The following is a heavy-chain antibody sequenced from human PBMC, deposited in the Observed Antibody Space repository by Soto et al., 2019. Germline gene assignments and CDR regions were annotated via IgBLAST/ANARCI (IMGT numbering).Heavy chain of an antibody. CDR1: GYSISSGYY. D-gene: IGHD7-27*01. V-gene: IGHV4-38-2*02. Sequence: SETLSLTCTVSGYSISSGYYWGWIRQPPGKGLEWIGSIYHSGSTYYNPSLKSRVTISVDTSKNQFSLKLSSVTAADTAVYYCARGANWVEIDYWGQGTLVTVSS. J-gene: IGHJ4*02. CDR2: IYHSGST. CDR3: ARGANWVEIDY.